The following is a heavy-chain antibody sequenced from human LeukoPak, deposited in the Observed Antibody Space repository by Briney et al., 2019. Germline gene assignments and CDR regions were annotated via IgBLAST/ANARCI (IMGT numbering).Heavy chain of an antibody. Sequence: ASVKVSCKASGYTFTGYYMHWVRQAPGQGLEWMGWVNPNSGHTGYAQKFQGRVTMTRNTSISTAYMDLSSLRSEDTAVYYCARGAPGSYCSGGSCPYFDYWGQGTLVSVSS. CDR2: VNPNSGHT. D-gene: IGHD2-15*01. CDR3: ARGAPGSYCSGGSCPYFDY. V-gene: IGHV1-8*02. J-gene: IGHJ4*02. CDR1: GYTFTGYY.